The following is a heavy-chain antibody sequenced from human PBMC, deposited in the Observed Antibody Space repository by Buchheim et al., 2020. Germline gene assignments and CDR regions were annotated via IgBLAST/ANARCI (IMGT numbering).Heavy chain of an antibody. Sequence: EVQLVQSGAEVKKPGESLRFSCKGSGYSFTSYWISWVRQMPGKGLEWMGRIDPSDSYTNYSPSFQGHVTISADKSISTAYPQWSSLKASDTAMYYCARLVKVAYYYDSSGGFDYWGQGTL. J-gene: IGHJ4*02. CDR1: GYSFTSYW. CDR2: IDPSDSYT. D-gene: IGHD3-22*01. V-gene: IGHV5-10-1*03. CDR3: ARLVKVAYYYDSSGGFDY.